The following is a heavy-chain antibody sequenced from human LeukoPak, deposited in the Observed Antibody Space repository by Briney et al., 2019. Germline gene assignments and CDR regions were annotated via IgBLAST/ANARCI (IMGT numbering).Heavy chain of an antibody. Sequence: SVKVSCKASGGTFNTYAISWVRQAPGQGLEWMGGIIPIFGAANYAQKFQDRVTITADESTSTAYMELSSLRSEDTAVYYCASSEYCSSTTCYIYFDYWGQGTLVTVSS. CDR1: GGTFNTYA. CDR2: IIPIFGAA. J-gene: IGHJ4*02. D-gene: IGHD2-2*02. CDR3: ASSEYCSSTTCYIYFDY. V-gene: IGHV1-69*13.